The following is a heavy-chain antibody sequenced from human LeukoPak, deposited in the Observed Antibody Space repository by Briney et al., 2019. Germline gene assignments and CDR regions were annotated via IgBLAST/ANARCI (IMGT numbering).Heavy chain of an antibody. CDR1: GFTFSSYT. D-gene: IGHD3-3*01. Sequence: GGSLRLSCTASGFTFSSYTMTWVRQAPGKGLKWVSTITTGDGNTYYADSVKGRFTISRDNAKNSLYLQMNSLRAEDTAVYYCARDRTIFGVVYYYYYGMDVWGQGTTVTVSS. V-gene: IGHV3-21*01. J-gene: IGHJ6*02. CDR2: ITTGDGNT. CDR3: ARDRTIFGVVYYYYYGMDV.